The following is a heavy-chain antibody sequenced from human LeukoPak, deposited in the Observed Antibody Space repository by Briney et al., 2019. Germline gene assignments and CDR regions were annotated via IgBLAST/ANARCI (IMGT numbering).Heavy chain of an antibody. CDR1: GGSISSYY. D-gene: IGHD3-22*01. J-gene: IGHJ4*02. Sequence: SETLSLTCTVSGGSISSYYWSWIRQPPGKGLEWIGYIYYSGSTNYNPSLKSRVTISVDTSKNQFSLKLSSVTAADTAVYHCARDRDSSGPPRFDYWGQGTLVTVSS. CDR3: ARDRDSSGPPRFDY. CDR2: IYYSGST. V-gene: IGHV4-59*01.